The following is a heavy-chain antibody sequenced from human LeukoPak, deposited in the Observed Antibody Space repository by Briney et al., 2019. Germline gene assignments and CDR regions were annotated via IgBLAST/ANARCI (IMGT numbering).Heavy chain of an antibody. D-gene: IGHD3-22*01. Sequence: GGSLRLSCAASGFTFSSYAMHWVRQAPGKRLEWVAVISYDGSNKYYADSVKGRFTISRDNAKNTLYLQMNSLRAEDTAVYYCARDAYYYDSSGYYSNAFDIWGQGTMVTVSS. J-gene: IGHJ3*02. CDR3: ARDAYYYDSSGYYSNAFDI. CDR1: GFTFSSYA. CDR2: ISYDGSNK. V-gene: IGHV3-30-3*01.